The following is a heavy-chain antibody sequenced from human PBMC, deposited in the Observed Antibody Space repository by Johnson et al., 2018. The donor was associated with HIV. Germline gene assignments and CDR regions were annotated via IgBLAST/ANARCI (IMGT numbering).Heavy chain of an antibody. CDR3: ARRGGSGWSAFDI. CDR1: GFTFRDYH. Sequence: MQLVESGGGVVQPGRSLRVSCAASGFTFRDYHMSWIRQAPGKGVEWLSYISGSGSIIYYADSVKGRVTISRDNAKNSLYLQMNSLRAEDTALYYCARRGGSGWSAFDIWGQGTMVTVSS. V-gene: IGHV3-11*01. CDR2: ISGSGSII. J-gene: IGHJ3*02. D-gene: IGHD6-19*01.